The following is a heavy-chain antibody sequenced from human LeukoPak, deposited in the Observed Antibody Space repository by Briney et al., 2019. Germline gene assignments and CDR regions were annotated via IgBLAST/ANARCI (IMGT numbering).Heavy chain of an antibody. V-gene: IGHV4-38-2*01. J-gene: IGHJ5*01. CDR3: ARNSSLTTLKGGWFDY. CDR1: GYSINSGYS. CDR2: IYHSGYA. D-gene: IGHD4-11*01. Sequence: SETLSLTCGVSGYSINSGYSWTWLRQRPGKGLEWIGNIYHSGYAYYNPSLKSRVTISLDASKNQFSLRLSSVTAADTAVYYCARNSSLTTLKGGWFDYWGQGTLVTVSS.